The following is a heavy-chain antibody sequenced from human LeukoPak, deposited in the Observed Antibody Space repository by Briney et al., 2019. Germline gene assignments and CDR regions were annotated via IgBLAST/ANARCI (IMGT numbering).Heavy chain of an antibody. CDR3: TTTLPIRTYYYDSSGLLLFDY. J-gene: IGHJ4*02. CDR1: GFTFSNAW. V-gene: IGHV3-15*01. D-gene: IGHD3-22*01. Sequence: GGSLRLSCAASGFTFSNAWMSWVRQAPGKGLEWVGRIKSKTDGGTTDYAAPVKGRFTISRDDSKNTLYLQMNSLKTEDTAVYYCTTTLPIRTYYYDSSGLLLFDYWGQGTLVTVSS. CDR2: IKSKTDGGTT.